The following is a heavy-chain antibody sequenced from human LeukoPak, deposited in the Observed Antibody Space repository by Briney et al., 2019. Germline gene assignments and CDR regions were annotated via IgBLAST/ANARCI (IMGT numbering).Heavy chain of an antibody. D-gene: IGHD4-17*01. CDR1: GYTFTGYY. Sequence: AASVKVSCKASGYTFTGYYMHWVRQAPGQGLEWMGWINPNSGGTNHAQKFQGRVTMTRDTSISTAYMELSRLRSDDTAVYYCARETTVTTNFDYWGQGTLVTVSS. J-gene: IGHJ4*02. CDR2: INPNSGGT. CDR3: ARETTVTTNFDY. V-gene: IGHV1-2*02.